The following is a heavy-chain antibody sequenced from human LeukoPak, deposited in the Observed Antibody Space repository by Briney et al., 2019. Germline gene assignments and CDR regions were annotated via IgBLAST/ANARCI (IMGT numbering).Heavy chain of an antibody. V-gene: IGHV4-31*03. CDR2: IYYGGNT. J-gene: IGHJ4*02. CDR1: GGSISSGDDY. D-gene: IGHD5-12*01. CDR3: ASGGALVATLAY. Sequence: PSQTPSRTCTVSGGSISSGDDYWSWIRQHPGKGLEWIGYIYYGGNTYYNPSLESRVTISLDTSKNKSSLKLSSVTAADTAVYYCASGGALVATLAYWGQGILVTVSS.